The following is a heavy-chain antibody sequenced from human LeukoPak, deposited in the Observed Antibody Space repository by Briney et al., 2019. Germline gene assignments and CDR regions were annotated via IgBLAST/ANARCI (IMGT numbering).Heavy chain of an antibody. D-gene: IGHD5-24*01. CDR1: GLTLSRYW. J-gene: IGHJ4*02. CDR2: INSDGSST. V-gene: IGHV3-74*01. Sequence: PGGSLRLSCAASGLTLSRYWMHWVRQAPGKGLVWVSHINSDGSSTTYADSVRGRFAISTDNAKNTLYLQMNSLRAEDTAVYYCARDGDGDIDLDYWGQGTLVTVSS. CDR3: ARDGDGDIDLDY.